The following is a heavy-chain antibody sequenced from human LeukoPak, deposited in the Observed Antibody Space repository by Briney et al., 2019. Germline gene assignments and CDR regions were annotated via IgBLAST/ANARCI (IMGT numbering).Heavy chain of an antibody. Sequence: GGSLRLSCVASAFTFNNYWMHWVRQAPGKGLVWVSRIKGDGSSTNYADSVRGRFTISRDNAKNTVYLQMNSLRTEDTAVYYCASTTVMTNRWFDPWGQGTLVTVSS. J-gene: IGHJ5*02. CDR3: ASTTVMTNRWFDP. CDR1: AFTFNNYW. D-gene: IGHD4-17*01. CDR2: IKGDGSST. V-gene: IGHV3-74*01.